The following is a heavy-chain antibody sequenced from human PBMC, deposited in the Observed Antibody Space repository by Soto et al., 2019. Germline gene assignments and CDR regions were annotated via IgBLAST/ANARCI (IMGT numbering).Heavy chain of an antibody. CDR3: ARAGQYYDSSGYAN. J-gene: IGHJ4*02. CDR1: GYSFGTSG. CDR2: ISAYNGNT. V-gene: IGHV1-18*01. D-gene: IGHD3-22*01. Sequence: QVKLVQSGTEVKKPGASMKVSCKASGYSFGTSGISWVRQAPGQGLEWMGWISAYNGNTNYEQKLQDRVTMTTDTSTNTAYLELRSLRSDDTAVYYCARAGQYYDSSGYANCGQGTLVTVSS.